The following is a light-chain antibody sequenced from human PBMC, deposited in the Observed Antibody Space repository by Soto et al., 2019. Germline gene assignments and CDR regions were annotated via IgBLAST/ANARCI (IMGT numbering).Light chain of an antibody. CDR2: DVS. Sequence: QSALTQPRSVSGSPGQSVTISCTGTSSDVGGYMYVSWYQQHPGKAPKLLIYDVSKRPSGVPDRFSGSKSGNTVSLTISGLQAEDEVDYYCCSFAGSGTWVFGGGTQLTVL. J-gene: IGLJ3*02. CDR3: CSFAGSGTWV. V-gene: IGLV2-11*01. CDR1: SSDVGGYMY.